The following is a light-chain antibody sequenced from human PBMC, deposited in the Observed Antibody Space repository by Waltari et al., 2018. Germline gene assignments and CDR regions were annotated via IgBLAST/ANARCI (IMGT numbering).Light chain of an antibody. V-gene: IGLV1-40*01. CDR3: QSYDSSLSVV. CDR2: GNS. Sequence: QSVLTQPPSVSGAPGQRVPIPCTRSSSNIQAGYDVHWYQQLPGTAPKLLIYGNSNRPSGVPDRFSGSKSGTSASLAITGLQAEDEADYYCQSYDSSLSVVFGGGTKLTVL. J-gene: IGLJ2*01. CDR1: SSNIQAGYD.